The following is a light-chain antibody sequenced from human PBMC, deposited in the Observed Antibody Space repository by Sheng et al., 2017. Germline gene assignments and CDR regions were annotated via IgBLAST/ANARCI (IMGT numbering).Light chain of an antibody. CDR3: QQRSNWPPMYS. J-gene: IGKJ2*03. CDR2: DAS. CDR1: QTVVTY. Sequence: DIVLTQSPATLSLSPGATATLSCRASQTVVTYLAWYQQKPGQAPRLLVYDASTRATGIPARFSGSGSGTDFTLTISSLESEDFAVYYCQQRSNWPPMYSFGQGTKLEVK. V-gene: IGKV3-11*01.